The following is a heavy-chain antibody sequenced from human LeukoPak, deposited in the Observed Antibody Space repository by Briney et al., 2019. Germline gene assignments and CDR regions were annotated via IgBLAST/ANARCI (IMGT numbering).Heavy chain of an antibody. CDR1: GGSISGSSYY. CDR2: IYYSGKT. V-gene: IGHV4-39*07. Sequence: SEALSLTCTVSGGSISGSSYYWGWIRQPPGKGLEWIGSIYYSGKTYYTPSLKSRVIISVDTSKNQFSLKVSSVTAADTAVYYCAREEYYYYMDVWGKGTTVTVSS. CDR3: AREEYYYYMDV. J-gene: IGHJ6*03.